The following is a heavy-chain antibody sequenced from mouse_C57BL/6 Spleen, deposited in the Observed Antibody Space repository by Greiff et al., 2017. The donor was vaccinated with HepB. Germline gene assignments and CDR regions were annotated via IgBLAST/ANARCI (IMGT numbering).Heavy chain of an antibody. CDR3: ARRDGYYFDY. J-gene: IGHJ2*01. V-gene: IGHV5-9*01. D-gene: IGHD2-3*01. CDR2: ISGGGGNT. CDR1: GFTFSSYT. Sequence: DGMRVESGGGLVKPGGSLKLSCAASGFTFSSYTMSWVRQTPEKRREWVATISGGGGNTYYPDRVKGRFTISRDNAKNTLYLQMSSLRSEDTALYYCARRDGYYFDYWGQGTTLTVS.